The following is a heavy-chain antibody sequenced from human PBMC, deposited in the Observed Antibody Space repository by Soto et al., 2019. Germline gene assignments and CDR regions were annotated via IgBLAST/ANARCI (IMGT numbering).Heavy chain of an antibody. Sequence: PGGSLRLSCSASGFTFGDFAMSWFRQAPGKGLEWVGFIRSKVYGGTTEYAASVKDRFIISRDDSKGIAYLQMNSLKTEDTALYYCTRWGRGYDWNYYYGMDVWGQGTTVTVSS. CDR3: TRWGRGYDWNYYYGMDV. V-gene: IGHV3-49*03. D-gene: IGHD5-12*01. CDR1: GFTFGDFA. CDR2: IRSKVYGGTT. J-gene: IGHJ6*02.